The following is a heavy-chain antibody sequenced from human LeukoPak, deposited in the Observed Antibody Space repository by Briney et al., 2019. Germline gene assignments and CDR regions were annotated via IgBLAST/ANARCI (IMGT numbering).Heavy chain of an antibody. Sequence: GASVKVSCKASGYTFTSYGISWVRQAPGQGLEWMRWISAYNGNTNYAQKLQGRVTMTTDTSTSTAYMELRSLRSDDTAVYYCARDQLPGYYYYYMDVWGKGTTVTVSS. V-gene: IGHV1-18*01. CDR1: GYTFTSYG. J-gene: IGHJ6*03. D-gene: IGHD2-2*01. CDR3: ARDQLPGYYYYYMDV. CDR2: ISAYNGNT.